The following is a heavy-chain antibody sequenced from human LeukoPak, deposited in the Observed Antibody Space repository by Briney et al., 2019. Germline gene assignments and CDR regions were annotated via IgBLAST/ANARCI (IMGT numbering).Heavy chain of an antibody. CDR2: IKSKTDGGTT. CDR3: TTDLEVGFIAFDY. J-gene: IGHJ4*02. CDR1: GFTFSNAW. D-gene: IGHD3-3*01. Sequence: GGSLRLSCAASGFTFSNAWMSWVRQAPGKGLEWVGRIKSKTDGGTTVYAAPVKGRFTISRDDSKNTLYLQMDSLKTEDTAVYYCTTDLEVGFIAFDYWGQGTLVTVSS. V-gene: IGHV3-15*01.